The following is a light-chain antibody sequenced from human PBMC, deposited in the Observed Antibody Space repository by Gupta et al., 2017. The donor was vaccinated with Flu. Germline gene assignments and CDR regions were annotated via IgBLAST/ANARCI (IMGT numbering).Light chain of an antibody. CDR3: QQRSNWPGLT. V-gene: IGKV3-11*01. J-gene: IGKJ4*01. CDR1: QSVSSY. CDR2: DAS. Sequence: EIVLTQSPATLSLSPGERATLSCRASQSVSSYLAWYQQKPGQAPRLLIYDASNRATGIPARFSGSGSGTDXTLTISXREPEDFAVYYCQQRSNWPGLTFGXGTKVEIK.